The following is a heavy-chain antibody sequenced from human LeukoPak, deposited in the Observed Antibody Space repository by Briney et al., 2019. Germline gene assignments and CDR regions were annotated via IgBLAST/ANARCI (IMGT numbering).Heavy chain of an antibody. CDR1: GYTFTSYY. Sequence: ASMKVSCKASGYTFTSYYMHWVRQAPGQGLEWMGIINPSGGGTTYAQKFQGRVTMTRDTSTSTVYMALSSLTSEDTAVYYCARAGYWAATGYATTWGQGTLVTVSS. CDR2: INPSGGGT. V-gene: IGHV1-46*03. CDR3: ARAGYWAATGYATT. J-gene: IGHJ5*02. D-gene: IGHD6-13*01.